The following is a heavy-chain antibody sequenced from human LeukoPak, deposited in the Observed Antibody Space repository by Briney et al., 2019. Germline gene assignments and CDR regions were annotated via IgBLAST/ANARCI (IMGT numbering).Heavy chain of an antibody. Sequence: ASVKVSCKASNYTFTNYGINWVRQAPGQGLEWMGWISAYNGNTNYAQKLQGRVTMTTDTSTRTAYMELRSLRPDDTAVYYCARDRYGDYMGLLGYWGQGTLVTVSS. CDR3: ARDRYGDYMGLLGY. V-gene: IGHV1-18*01. CDR2: ISAYNGNT. D-gene: IGHD4-17*01. J-gene: IGHJ4*02. CDR1: NYTFTNYG.